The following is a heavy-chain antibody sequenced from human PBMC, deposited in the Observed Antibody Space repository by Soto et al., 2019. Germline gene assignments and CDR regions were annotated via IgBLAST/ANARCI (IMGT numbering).Heavy chain of an antibody. V-gene: IGHV3-23*01. CDR3: AKGGTVPTTDYYYYGMDV. CDR2: ISGSGGST. J-gene: IGHJ6*02. CDR1: GFTFSSYA. D-gene: IGHD4-17*01. Sequence: GGSLRLSCAASGFTFSSYAMSWVRQAPGKGLEWVSAISGSGGSTYYADSVKGRFTISRDNYKNTLYLQMNSLRAEDTAVYYCAKGGTVPTTDYYYYGMDVWGQGTTVTVSS.